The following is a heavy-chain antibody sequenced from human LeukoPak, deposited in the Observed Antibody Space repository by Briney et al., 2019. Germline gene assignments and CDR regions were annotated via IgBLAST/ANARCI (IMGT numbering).Heavy chain of an antibody. Sequence: GGSLRLSCAASGFTFSHYGMHWVRQIPGKGLEWVANIKQDGSEKYYVDSVKGRFTISRENAKDSLYLQMNSLRAEDTAVYYCARDLGVVRGGFTLDYWGQGTLVTVSS. V-gene: IGHV3-7*01. CDR1: GFTFSHYG. CDR2: IKQDGSEK. CDR3: ARDLGVVRGGFTLDY. J-gene: IGHJ4*02. D-gene: IGHD3-10*01.